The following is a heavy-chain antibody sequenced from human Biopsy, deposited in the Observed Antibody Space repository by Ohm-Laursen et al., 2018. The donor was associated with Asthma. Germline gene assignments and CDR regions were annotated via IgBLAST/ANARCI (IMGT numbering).Heavy chain of an antibody. J-gene: IGHJ6*02. CDR3: ARAVDYSHYYGIDV. CDR2: ISVYNGNT. D-gene: IGHD3-10*01. V-gene: IGHV1-18*01. Sequence: ASVKVSCKTSGSTFNSAGITWVRQAPGQGLEWMGWISVYNGNTKVAQKLQDRVTMITDTSASTAYMELRSLRSDDTAVYFCARAVDYSHYYGIDVWGQGTTVTVS. CDR1: GSTFNSAG.